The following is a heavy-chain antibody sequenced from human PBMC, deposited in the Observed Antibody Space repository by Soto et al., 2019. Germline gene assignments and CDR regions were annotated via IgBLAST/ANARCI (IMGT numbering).Heavy chain of an antibody. Sequence: PSETLSLTCTVSGGSIHNNYYYWGWVRQSPGKGLEWIASISYSGTTYYNPSLKSRVTESIDTSTNQFSLKLSSVTAADTAVYYCARQGYGDYEDDAFDIWGQGTMVTVSS. V-gene: IGHV4-39*01. CDR1: GGSIHNNYYY. J-gene: IGHJ3*02. CDR2: ISYSGTT. D-gene: IGHD4-17*01. CDR3: ARQGYGDYEDDAFDI.